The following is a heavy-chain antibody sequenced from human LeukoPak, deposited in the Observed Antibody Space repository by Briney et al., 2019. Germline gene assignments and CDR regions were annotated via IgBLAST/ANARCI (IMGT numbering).Heavy chain of an antibody. CDR2: IYYSGPT. CDR1: GGSISSYF. J-gene: IGHJ4*02. Sequence: SETLSLTCTVSGGSISSYFWSWLRQPPGNGLEWIGYIYYSGPTNSNPSLKSRVTISVDTSKNQFSLKLSSVTAADTAVYYCAKGATAMVPDDWGQGTLVTVSS. D-gene: IGHD5-18*01. V-gene: IGHV4-59*01. CDR3: AKGATAMVPDD.